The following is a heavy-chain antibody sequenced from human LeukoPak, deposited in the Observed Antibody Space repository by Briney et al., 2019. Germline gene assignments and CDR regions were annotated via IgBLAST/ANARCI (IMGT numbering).Heavy chain of an antibody. V-gene: IGHV3-21*01. D-gene: IGHD5-12*01. CDR2: ISPDSNYK. CDR3: VRGGYRRFDYQY. Sequence: GGSLRLSCAASGFTFSSYAMHWVRQAPGKGLEWVSSISPDSNYKYYVDSVKGRFTISRDNAKSSLYLQMNSLRAEDTAVYYCVRGGYRRFDYQYWGQGTLVTVSS. CDR1: GFTFSSYA. J-gene: IGHJ4*02.